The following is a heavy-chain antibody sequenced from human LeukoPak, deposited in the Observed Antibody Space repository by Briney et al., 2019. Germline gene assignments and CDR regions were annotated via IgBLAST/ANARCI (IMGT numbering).Heavy chain of an antibody. Sequence: SETLSLTCTVYGNSFSGYYWTCIRQSPGKGLEWIGEINHSGSTNYNPSLKSRVSILIDTSKNHLSLKLNSVTAADTAVYYCARGRVSVTGYYFAMDVWGQGTTVTVSS. D-gene: IGHD2-21*02. CDR1: GNSFSGYY. CDR2: INHSGST. J-gene: IGHJ6*02. V-gene: IGHV4-34*01. CDR3: ARGRVSVTGYYFAMDV.